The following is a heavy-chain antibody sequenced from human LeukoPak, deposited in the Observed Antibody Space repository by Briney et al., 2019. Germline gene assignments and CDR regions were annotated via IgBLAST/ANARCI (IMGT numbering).Heavy chain of an antibody. CDR1: GFTFSSYA. Sequence: GGSLRLSCAASGFTFSSYAMSWVRQAPGKGLEWVSAISGSGGSTYYADSVKGRFTISRDNSKSTLYLQMNSLRAEDTAVYYCATHPTVVKAHDYWGQGTLVTVSS. CDR2: ISGSGGST. J-gene: IGHJ4*02. CDR3: ATHPTVVKAHDY. D-gene: IGHD4-17*01. V-gene: IGHV3-23*01.